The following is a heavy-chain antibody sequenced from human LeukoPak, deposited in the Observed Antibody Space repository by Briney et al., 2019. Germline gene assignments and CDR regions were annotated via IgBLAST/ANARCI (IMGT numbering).Heavy chain of an antibody. J-gene: IGHJ4*02. D-gene: IGHD6-13*01. V-gene: IGHV3-11*04. CDR2: ISSSGSTI. CDR3: ARSGRYSSSWAGY. Sequence: GGSLRLSCAASGFTVSSNYMSWIRQAPGKGLEWVSYISSSGSTIYYADSVKGRFTISRDNAKNSLHLQMNSLRAEDTAVYYCARSGRYSSSWAGYWGQGTLVTVSS. CDR1: GFTVSSNY.